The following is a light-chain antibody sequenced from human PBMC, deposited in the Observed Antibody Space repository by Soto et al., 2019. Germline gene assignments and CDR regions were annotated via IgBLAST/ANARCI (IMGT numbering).Light chain of an antibody. Sequence: DIVMTQSPDSLAVSLGERATINCKSSQSVLYSSNNKNYLAWYQQKPGQPPKLLIYLATNQESVVPDRFSGSGSGADFTLTISSLQDEDVAVYYCQQYYSTLWTFGQGTKVEIK. CDR3: QQYYSTLWT. CDR1: QSVLYSSNNKNY. V-gene: IGKV4-1*01. J-gene: IGKJ1*01. CDR2: LAT.